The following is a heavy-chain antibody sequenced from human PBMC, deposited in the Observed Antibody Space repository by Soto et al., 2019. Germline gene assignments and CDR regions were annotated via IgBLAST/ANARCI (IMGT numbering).Heavy chain of an antibody. CDR2: ISSNGGST. Sequence: EVQLVESGGGLVQPGGSLRLSCAASGFTFSSYAMHWVRQSPGKGLEYVSAISSNGGSTYYANSVKGRFTISRDNSENTLYLRMGRRRAEDMAVYYCARANINGGSCCPGFDYWGQGTLVTVSS. CDR1: GFTFSSYA. CDR3: ARANINGGSCCPGFDY. J-gene: IGHJ4*01. V-gene: IGHV3-64*01. D-gene: IGHD2-15*01.